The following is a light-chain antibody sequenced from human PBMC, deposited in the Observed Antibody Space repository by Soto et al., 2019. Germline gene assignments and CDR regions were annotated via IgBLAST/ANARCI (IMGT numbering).Light chain of an antibody. J-gene: IGKJ4*01. V-gene: IGKV1-39*01. CDR1: QTIKNY. CDR3: QQSHTIPFT. Sequence: DIQMTQSPSSLSASVGDRVTITCRASQTIKNYLNWYQQRPGSAPSLLIYAASNLKNGVSSRFSGSESGTDFTLTISSLQPEDSATYYCQQSHTIPFTFGGGTRLEIK. CDR2: AAS.